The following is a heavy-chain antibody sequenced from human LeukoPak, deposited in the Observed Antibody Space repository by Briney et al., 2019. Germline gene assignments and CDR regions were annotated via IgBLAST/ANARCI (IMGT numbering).Heavy chain of an antibody. CDR1: GGSISSGGYY. Sequence: PSETLSLTCTVSGGSISSGGYYWSWIRQHPGKGLEWIGYIYYSGSTYHNPSLKSRVTISVDTSKNQFSLKLSSVTAADTAVYYCARDYGGNVDYWGQGTLVTVSS. CDR3: ARDYGGNVDY. V-gene: IGHV4-31*03. J-gene: IGHJ4*02. D-gene: IGHD4-23*01. CDR2: IYYSGST.